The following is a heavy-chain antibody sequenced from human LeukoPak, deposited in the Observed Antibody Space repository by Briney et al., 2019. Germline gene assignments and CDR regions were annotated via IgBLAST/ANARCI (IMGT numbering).Heavy chain of an antibody. CDR2: MNPNSGNT. J-gene: IGHJ4*02. CDR1: GYTFTSYD. Sequence: ASVKVSCKASGYTFTSYDINWVRQTTGQGLEWMGWMNPNSGNTGYAQKFQGRVTMTRNTSISTAYMELSSLRSEDTAVYYCAKDLSWFGGSLATFGYWGQGTLVTVSS. D-gene: IGHD3-10*01. CDR3: AKDLSWFGGSLATFGY. V-gene: IGHV1-8*01.